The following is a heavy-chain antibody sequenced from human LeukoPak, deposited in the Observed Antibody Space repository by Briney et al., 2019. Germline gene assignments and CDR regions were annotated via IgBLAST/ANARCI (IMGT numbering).Heavy chain of an antibody. Sequence: SVKVSCKASGGTFSSYAISWVRQAPGQGLEWMGRIIPILGIANYAQKFQGRVTITADKSTSTAYMELSSLRSEDTAVYYCARVRDTAMVTGAFDIWGQGTMVTVSS. CDR1: GGTFSSYA. CDR2: IIPILGIA. J-gene: IGHJ3*02. D-gene: IGHD5-18*01. V-gene: IGHV1-69*04. CDR3: ARVRDTAMVTGAFDI.